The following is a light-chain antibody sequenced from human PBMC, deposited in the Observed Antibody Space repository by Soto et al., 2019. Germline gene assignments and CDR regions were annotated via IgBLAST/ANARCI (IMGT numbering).Light chain of an antibody. J-gene: IGLJ1*01. CDR2: EVS. CDR1: SSDVGGYNY. V-gene: IGLV2-14*01. Sequence: SVLTQAASVSGSPGQSITISCTGTSSDVGGYNYVSWYQQHPGKAPKFMIYEVSNRPSGVSNRFSGSKSGSTASLTISGLQAEDEADYYCSSYTSSSTPYVFGTGTKV. CDR3: SSYTSSSTPYV.